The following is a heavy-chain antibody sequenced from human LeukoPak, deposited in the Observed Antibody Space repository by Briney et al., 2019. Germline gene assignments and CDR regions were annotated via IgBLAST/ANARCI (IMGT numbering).Heavy chain of an antibody. CDR3: ARGIKKLERRKNWFDP. CDR1: GGFFSGYY. D-gene: IGHD1-1*01. Sequence: PSETLSLTCAVYGGFFSGYYWSWIRQPPGKGLEWIGEINHSGSTNYNPSLKSRVTISVDTSKNQFSLKLSSVTAADTAVYYCARGIKKLERRKNWFDPWGQGTLVTVSS. CDR2: INHSGST. J-gene: IGHJ5*02. V-gene: IGHV4-34*01.